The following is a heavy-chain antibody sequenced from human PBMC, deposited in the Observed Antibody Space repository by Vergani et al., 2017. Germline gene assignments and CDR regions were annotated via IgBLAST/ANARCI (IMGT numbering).Heavy chain of an antibody. CDR1: GYTFTSYY. CDR3: AGDKYSSAPLGY. D-gene: IGHD6-25*01. J-gene: IGHJ4*02. CDR2: INPSGGST. V-gene: IGHV1-46*01. Sequence: QVQLVQSGAEVKKPGASVKASCKASGYTFTSYYMHWVRQAPGQGLEWMGIINPSGGSTSYAQKFQGRVTMTRDTSTSQVYMELSSMRSEDAAVYYCAGDKYSSAPLGYWGQGTLVTVSS.